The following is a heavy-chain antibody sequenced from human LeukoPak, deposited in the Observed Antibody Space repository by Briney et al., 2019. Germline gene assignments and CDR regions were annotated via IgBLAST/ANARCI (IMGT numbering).Heavy chain of an antibody. Sequence: GGSLRLSCAPSGFTFTDAWMTWGRQAPGKGLEWVGRIETKTDGETTDYAAPVKGRFTISRDDSKNTLYLQMNSLKTEDTAVYYCTSQYNWKDAVDFWGQGTLVTVSS. CDR1: GFTFTDAW. V-gene: IGHV3-15*04. J-gene: IGHJ4*02. CDR2: IETKTDGETT. CDR3: TSQYNWKDAVDF. D-gene: IGHD1-1*01.